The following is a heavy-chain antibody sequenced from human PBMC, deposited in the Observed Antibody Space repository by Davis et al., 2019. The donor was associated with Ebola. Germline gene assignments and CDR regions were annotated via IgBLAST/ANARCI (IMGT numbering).Heavy chain of an antibody. CDR2: INPNSGGT. CDR3: VRYPPSNWNEFDY. D-gene: IGHD1-20*01. V-gene: IGHV1-2*06. Sequence: AASVKVSCKASGYTFTGYYMHWVRQAPGQGLEWMGRINPNSGGTNYAQKFQGRVTMTRDTSISTAYMELSRLRSDDTAVYYCVRYPPSNWNEFDYWGQGTLVTVSS. J-gene: IGHJ4*02. CDR1: GYTFTGYY.